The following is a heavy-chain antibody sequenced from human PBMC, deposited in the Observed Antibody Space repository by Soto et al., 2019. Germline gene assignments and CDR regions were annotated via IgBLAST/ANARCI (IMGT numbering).Heavy chain of an antibody. V-gene: IGHV4-4*02. Sequence: SETLSLTCAVSGASISSSTWWSWARQPPGKGLEWIGEIYHSGSTNYNPSLKSRVAISVDKSKNQFSLILNSVTAADTAVYYCARDLAYSSGWWGRGTLVTVSS. CDR3: ARDLAYSSGW. CDR2: IYHSGST. D-gene: IGHD6-19*01. J-gene: IGHJ4*02. CDR1: GASISSSTW.